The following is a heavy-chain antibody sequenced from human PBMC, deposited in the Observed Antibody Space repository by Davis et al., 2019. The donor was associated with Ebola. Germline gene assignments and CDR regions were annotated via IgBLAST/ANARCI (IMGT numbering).Heavy chain of an antibody. J-gene: IGHJ4*02. CDR1: GGSISSSNW. V-gene: IGHV4-4*02. CDR3: ARYCSSTSCYLDY. D-gene: IGHD2-2*01. Sequence: PSETLSLTCAVSGGSISSSNWWSWVRQPPGKGLEWIGEIYHSGSTNYNPSLKSRVTISVDKSKNQFSLKLSSVTAADTAVYYCARYCSSTSCYLDYWGQGTLVTVSS. CDR2: IYHSGST.